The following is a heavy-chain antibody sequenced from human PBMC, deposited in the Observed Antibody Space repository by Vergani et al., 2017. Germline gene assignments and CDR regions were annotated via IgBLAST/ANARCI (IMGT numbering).Heavy chain of an antibody. CDR2: INHSGST. V-gene: IGHV4-34*01. D-gene: IGHD3-3*01. CDR3: ARVQELYDVWSGYRVRYYYYMDV. J-gene: IGHJ6*03. CDR1: GGSFSDYY. Sequence: QVQLQQWGAGLLKPSETLSLTCAVYGGSFSDYYWSWIRQPPGKGLGWIGEINHSGSTNYNPSLKSRVTISVDTSKNQFSLKLSSVTAADTAVYYCARVQELYDVWSGYRVRYYYYMDVWGKGTTVTVSS.